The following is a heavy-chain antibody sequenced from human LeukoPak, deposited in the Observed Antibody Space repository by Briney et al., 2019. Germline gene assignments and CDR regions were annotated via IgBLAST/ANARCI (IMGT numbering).Heavy chain of an antibody. J-gene: IGHJ4*02. CDR1: GGSISSYY. Sequence: PSETLSLTCTVSGGSISSYYWSWIRQPPGKGLEGIGYIYYSGSTYYNPSLKSRVTISVDRSKNQFSLKLSSVAAADTAVYYCARDQGYDSSGYYLYWGQGTLVTVSS. V-gene: IGHV4-59*12. CDR2: IYYSGST. CDR3: ARDQGYDSSGYYLY. D-gene: IGHD3-22*01.